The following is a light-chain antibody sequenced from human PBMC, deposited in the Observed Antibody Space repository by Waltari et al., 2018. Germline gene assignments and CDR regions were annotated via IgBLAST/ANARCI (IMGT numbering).Light chain of an antibody. V-gene: IGLV2-23*02. CDR3: CSYAGLGIYV. J-gene: IGLJ1*01. CDR1: SSDVGNYNL. CDR2: EVT. Sequence: QSGLTQPASVSGSPGQSITISCTGTSSDVGNYNLVSWYQQYPGKAPTLMVYEVTKRTSVVSDRFSGSKSGNTASLTIYGLQSEDEADYYCCSYAGLGIYVFGTGTKVTVL.